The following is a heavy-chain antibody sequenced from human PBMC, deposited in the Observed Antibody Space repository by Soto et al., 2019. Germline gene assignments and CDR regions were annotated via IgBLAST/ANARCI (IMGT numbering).Heavy chain of an antibody. D-gene: IGHD2-15*01. Sequence: AAAKVACNAAGYTFFSNSIYRVRQAPGQGLELMGWITPFNGDTSYAQKFQGRVTMTTDTSTSTVFMELRSLRFDDTAVYYCARVRVVVGATNDSWGQGTLVGITS. V-gene: IGHV1-18*04. J-gene: IGHJ4*02. CDR1: GYTFFSNS. CDR2: ITPFNGDT. CDR3: ARVRVVVGATNDS.